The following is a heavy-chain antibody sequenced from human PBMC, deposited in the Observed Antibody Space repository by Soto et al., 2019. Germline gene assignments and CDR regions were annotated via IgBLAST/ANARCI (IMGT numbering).Heavy chain of an antibody. V-gene: IGHV4-31*11. Sequence: SSTLALTCAVSGGSISSGGYYWSWVPQYPGKGLEWIGYIYNSGISYYNPSLKGRITMSFDTSKNQFSLRLTSVTAADTALYYSAREGVLRCGWFDPWGQGTPVTVSS. D-gene: IGHD1-26*01. J-gene: IGHJ5*02. CDR2: IYNSGIS. CDR3: AREGVLRCGWFDP. CDR1: GGSISSGGYY.